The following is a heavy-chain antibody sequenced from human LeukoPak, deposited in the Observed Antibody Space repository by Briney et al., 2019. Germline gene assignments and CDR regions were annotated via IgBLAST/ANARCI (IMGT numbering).Heavy chain of an antibody. D-gene: IGHD5-24*01. CDR1: GGTFSSYA. Sequence: SVKVSCKASGGTFSSYAISWVRQAPGQGLEWMGGIIPIFGTANYAQKFQGRVTITADKSTSTAYMELSSLRSEDTAVYYCARGGRMATTRPFNYWGQGTLVTVSS. V-gene: IGHV1-69*06. CDR2: IIPIFGTA. CDR3: ARGGRMATTRPFNY. J-gene: IGHJ4*02.